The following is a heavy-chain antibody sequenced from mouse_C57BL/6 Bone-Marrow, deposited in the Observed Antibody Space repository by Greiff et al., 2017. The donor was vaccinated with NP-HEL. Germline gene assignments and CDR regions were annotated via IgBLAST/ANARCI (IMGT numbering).Heavy chain of an antibody. D-gene: IGHD3-2*02. CDR3: ARDGTAQASFFSY. J-gene: IGHJ3*01. V-gene: IGHV2-2*01. CDR2: IWSGGST. Sequence: VQLVESGPGLVQPSQSLSITCTVSGFSLTSYGVHWVRQSPGKGLEWLGVIWSGGSTDYNAAFISRRSISKDNSMSQVFFNINSLQAADTSIYSCARDGTAQASFFSYWGQGTLVTVSA. CDR1: GFSLTSYG.